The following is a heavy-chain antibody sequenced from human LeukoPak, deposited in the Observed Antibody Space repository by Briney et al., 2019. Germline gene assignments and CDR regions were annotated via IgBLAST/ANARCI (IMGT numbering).Heavy chain of an antibody. V-gene: IGHV2-5*01. Sequence: SGPTLVKPTQTLTLTCTFSGFSLTSSGVGMGWIRQPPGKTLEWLALIYCYDDKRYSPSLKSRLTITKDTSKNQVVLTMTNMDPVETATYYCAHFKRWTDAFDMGGQGTMVSVSS. D-gene: IGHD2-15*01. CDR1: GFSLTSSGVG. CDR3: AHFKRWTDAFDM. J-gene: IGHJ3*02. CDR2: IYCYDDK.